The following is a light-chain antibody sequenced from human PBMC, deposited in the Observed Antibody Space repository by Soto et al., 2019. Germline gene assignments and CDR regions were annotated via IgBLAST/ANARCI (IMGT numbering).Light chain of an antibody. V-gene: IGKV1-8*01. J-gene: IGKJ4*01. Sequence: AIRMTQSPSSFSASTGDRVTITCRASQGISSYLAWYQQKPGKAPKLLIYAASTLQSGVPSRFSGSGSGTDFTLTISCLQSEDFATYYCQQLNSYPPLTFGGGTKVAIK. CDR2: AAS. CDR3: QQLNSYPPLT. CDR1: QGISSY.